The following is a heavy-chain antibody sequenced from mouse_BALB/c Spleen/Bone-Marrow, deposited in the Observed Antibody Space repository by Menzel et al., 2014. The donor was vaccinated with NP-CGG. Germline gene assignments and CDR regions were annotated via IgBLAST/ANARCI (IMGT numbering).Heavy chain of an antibody. CDR2: IYPGDGDT. Sequence: LEESGAELVRPGSSVKISCEASGYAFSVYWTNWVKQRPGQGLEWIGQIYPGDGDTNYNGKFKGRATLTADKSSNTAYMQLSSLTSEDSAVYFCARGGISVDYWGQGTTLTVSS. J-gene: IGHJ2*01. V-gene: IGHV1-80*01. CDR1: GYAFSVYW. CDR3: ARGGISVDY.